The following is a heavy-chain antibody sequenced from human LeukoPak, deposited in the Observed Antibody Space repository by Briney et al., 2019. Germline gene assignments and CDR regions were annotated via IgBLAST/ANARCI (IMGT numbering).Heavy chain of an antibody. J-gene: IGHJ3*02. CDR2: IYPGDSDT. V-gene: IGHV5-51*01. CDR1: GYSFTSYW. Sequence: GESLKISCKGSGYSFTSYWISWVRQMPGKGLEWMGIIYPGDSDTRYSPSFQGQVTISADKSISTAYLQWSSLKASDTAMYYCARQYSSGYDAFDIWGQGTMVTVSS. CDR3: ARQYSSGYDAFDI. D-gene: IGHD6-19*01.